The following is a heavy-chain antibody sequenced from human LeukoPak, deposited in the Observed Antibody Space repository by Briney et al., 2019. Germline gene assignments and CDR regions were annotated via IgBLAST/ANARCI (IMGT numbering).Heavy chain of an antibody. CDR1: GYTFTAYY. D-gene: IGHD5-18*01. Sequence: GASVKVSCKASGYTFTAYYLHWVRQAPGQGLEWMGWINPNTGGTNYAQKLHGRVTMTRDTSISTAYMELSRLRSDDTAVYYWARDEEQLWFDYWGQGNLVTVSS. CDR2: INPNTGGT. CDR3: ARDEEQLWFDY. V-gene: IGHV1-2*02. J-gene: IGHJ4*02.